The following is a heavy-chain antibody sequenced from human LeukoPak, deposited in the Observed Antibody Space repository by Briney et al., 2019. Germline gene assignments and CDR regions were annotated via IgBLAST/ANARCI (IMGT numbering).Heavy chain of an antibody. J-gene: IGHJ3*02. CDR2: INPSSGAT. D-gene: IGHD2-2*01. CDR3: ANDLVAAAPFYTFDI. CDR1: GYSFTAYY. V-gene: IGHV1-2*02. Sequence: GASVKVSCKASGYSFTAYYLHWVRQAPGQGLEWMGWINPSSGATKYSQKSQGRVTMTRDTSISTAYMELSRLRSDDTAIYYCANDLVAAAPFYTFDIWGQGTVVTVSS.